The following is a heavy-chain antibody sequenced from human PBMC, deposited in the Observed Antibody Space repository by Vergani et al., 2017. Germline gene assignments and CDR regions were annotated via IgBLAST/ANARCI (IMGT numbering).Heavy chain of an antibody. CDR2: FDPEDGET. CDR1: GYTLTELS. Sequence: QVQLVQSGAEVKKPGASVKVSCKVSGYTLTELSMHWVRQAPGKGLEWMGGFDPEDGETIYAQKFQGRVTMTEDTSTDTAYMELSSLRSEDTAVYYCAIYDGGSGSLPYYYYGMDVWGQGTTVTVSS. CDR3: AIYDGGSGSLPYYYYGMDV. V-gene: IGHV1-24*01. D-gene: IGHD3-10*01. J-gene: IGHJ6*02.